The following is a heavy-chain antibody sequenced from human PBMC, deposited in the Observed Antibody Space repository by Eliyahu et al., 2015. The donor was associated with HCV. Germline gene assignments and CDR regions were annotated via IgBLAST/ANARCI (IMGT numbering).Heavy chain of an antibody. CDR3: ARNNYDYLWGSPSYNWFDP. D-gene: IGHD3-16*01. V-gene: IGHV4-39*01. CDR2: IYYSGST. Sequence: QLQLQESGXGLVKPSETLSLTCNVSGXSXSSRSYYWAWXRQPPGKGLEWIGSIYYSGSTYYNPSLKSRVTISVDTSKNQFSLKLSSVTAADTAVYYCARNNYDYLWGSPSYNWFDPWGQGTQVTVSS. CDR1: GXSXSSRSYY. J-gene: IGHJ5*02.